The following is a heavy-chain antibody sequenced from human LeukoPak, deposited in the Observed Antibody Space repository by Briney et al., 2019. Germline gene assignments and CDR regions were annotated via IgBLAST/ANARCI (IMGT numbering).Heavy chain of an antibody. CDR1: GFTFSSYA. V-gene: IGHV3-23*01. J-gene: IGHJ3*02. Sequence: GGSLRLSCAASGFTFSSYAMRWVRQAPGKGLEWVSAISGSGGSTYYADSVKGRFTISRDNSKNTLYLQMNSLRAEDTAVYYCAKARYGDYGGDAFDIWGQGTMVTVSS. CDR2: ISGSGGST. CDR3: AKARYGDYGGDAFDI. D-gene: IGHD4-17*01.